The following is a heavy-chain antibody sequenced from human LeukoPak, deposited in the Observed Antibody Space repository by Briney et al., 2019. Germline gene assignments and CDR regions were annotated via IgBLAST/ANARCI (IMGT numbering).Heavy chain of an antibody. J-gene: IGHJ2*01. CDR1: GGSISSYY. D-gene: IGHD1-26*01. Sequence: SETLSLTCTVSGGSISSYYWSWVRQPPGKGLEWIGYIYYSGSTNYNPSLKSRVTISVDTSKNQFSLKLSSVTAADTAVYYCARVPYSGSTPGYFDLWGRGTLVTVSS. CDR2: IYYSGST. CDR3: ARVPYSGSTPGYFDL. V-gene: IGHV4-59*01.